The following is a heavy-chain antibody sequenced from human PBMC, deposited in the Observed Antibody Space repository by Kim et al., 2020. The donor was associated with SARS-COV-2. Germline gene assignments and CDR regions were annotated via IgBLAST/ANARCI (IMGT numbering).Heavy chain of an antibody. J-gene: IGHJ3*02. CDR2: IYYSGST. CDR1: GGSISSSSYY. Sequence: SETLSLTCTVSGGSISSSSYYWGWIRQPPGKGLEWIGSIYYSGSTYYNPSLKSRVTISVDTSKNQFSLKLSSVTASDTAVYYCARPRYCSSSRCYDTYYEYVGGCYARFDDFVIWGQGTMVTVSS. CDR3: ARPRYCSSSRCYDTYYEYVGGCYARFDDFVI. D-gene: IGHD2-2*01. V-gene: IGHV4-39*01.